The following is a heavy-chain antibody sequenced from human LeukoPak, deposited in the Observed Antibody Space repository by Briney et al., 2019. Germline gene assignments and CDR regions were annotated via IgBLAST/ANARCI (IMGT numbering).Heavy chain of an antibody. D-gene: IGHD3-10*01. CDR2: IKEDGSEK. CDR1: GFTFSSCW. J-gene: IGHJ4*02. Sequence: GGSLRLSCAASGFTFSSCWMSWVRQAPGKGLEWVASIKEDGSEKYYVGSVKGRFTISRDNAKNSLYLQMNSLRGDDTAVYYCARESRGPGSYWGQGTLVTVSS. V-gene: IGHV3-7*01. CDR3: ARESRGPGSY.